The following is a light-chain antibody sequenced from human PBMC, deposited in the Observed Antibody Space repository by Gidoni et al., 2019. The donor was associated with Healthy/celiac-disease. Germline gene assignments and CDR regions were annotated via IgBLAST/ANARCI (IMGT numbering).Light chain of an antibody. V-gene: IGLV2-14*01. Sequence: QSALTQPASLSGSPERSITTSCTGTSSDVGGYNYVSWYQQHPGKAPKLMIYEVSTRPSGVANRFSGSKSGNTASLTISGLQAEDEADYYCSSYTSSSTLGFGGGTKLTVL. CDR3: SSYTSSSTLG. CDR1: SSDVGGYNY. J-gene: IGLJ2*01. CDR2: EVS.